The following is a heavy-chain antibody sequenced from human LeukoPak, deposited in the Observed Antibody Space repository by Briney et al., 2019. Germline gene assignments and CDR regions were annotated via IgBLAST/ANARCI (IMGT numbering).Heavy chain of an antibody. V-gene: IGHV1-8*02. D-gene: IGHD4-23*01. CDR2: INPNSGNT. Sequence: GSVKVSCKVSGYTFTGYYMHWVRQAPGQGLEWMGWINPNSGNTGYAQRFQGRVTMTRDTSISTAYMELSSLRSEDTAVYYCARDYGGNSGWFDPWGQGTLVTVSS. CDR3: ARDYGGNSGWFDP. J-gene: IGHJ5*02. CDR1: GYTFTGYY.